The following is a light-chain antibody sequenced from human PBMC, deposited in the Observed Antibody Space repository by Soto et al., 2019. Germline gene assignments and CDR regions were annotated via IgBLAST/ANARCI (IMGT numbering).Light chain of an antibody. Sequence: DNKMTQSPSTLSASVGDRVTITCRASQSISSWLAWYQQKPGKAPKLLIYKASSLESGVPSRFSGSGSGTEFTLTISSLQPDDFATYYCQHLWTFGQGTKVVIK. V-gene: IGKV1-5*03. CDR1: QSISSW. CDR2: KAS. CDR3: QHLWT. J-gene: IGKJ1*01.